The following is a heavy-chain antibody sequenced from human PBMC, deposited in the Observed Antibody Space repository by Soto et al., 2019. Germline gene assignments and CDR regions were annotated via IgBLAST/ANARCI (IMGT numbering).Heavy chain of an antibody. CDR1: GFTFSSYG. CDR3: ARGSYYYDSSGYLSPFDD. J-gene: IGHJ4*02. Sequence: PGGSLRLSCAASGFTFSSYGMHWVRQAPGKGLEWVAVIWYDGSNKYYADSVKGRFTISRDNSKNTLYLQMNSLRAEDTAVYYCARGSYYYDSSGYLSPFDDWGQGTLVTVSS. V-gene: IGHV3-33*01. D-gene: IGHD3-22*01. CDR2: IWYDGSNK.